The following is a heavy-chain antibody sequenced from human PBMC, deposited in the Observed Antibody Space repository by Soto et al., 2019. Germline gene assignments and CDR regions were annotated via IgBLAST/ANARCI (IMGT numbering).Heavy chain of an antibody. Sequence: ASVKVSCKASGYTFTSYGISWVRQAPGQGLEWMGWISAYNGNTNYAQKLQGRVTMTTDTSTGTAYMELRSLRSDDTAVYYCARVGEYDSSGYLFDYWGQGTLVTVSS. CDR3: ARVGEYDSSGYLFDY. J-gene: IGHJ4*02. CDR1: GYTFTSYG. CDR2: ISAYNGNT. D-gene: IGHD3-22*01. V-gene: IGHV1-18*01.